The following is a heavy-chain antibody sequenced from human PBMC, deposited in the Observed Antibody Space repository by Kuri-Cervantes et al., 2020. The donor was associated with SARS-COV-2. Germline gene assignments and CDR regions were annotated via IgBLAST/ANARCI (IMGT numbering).Heavy chain of an antibody. D-gene: IGHD3-9*01. J-gene: IGHJ2*01. V-gene: IGHV3-21*01. CDR2: ISSSSSYI. CDR3: ARDRRALGLGDILTGYYPHWYFDL. Sequence: LSLTCAASGFTFSSYSMNWVRQAPGKGLEWVSSISSSSSYIYYADSVKGRFTISRDSSKNTLYLQMNSLRAEDTAVYYCARDRRALGLGDILTGYYPHWYFDLWGRGTLVTDSS. CDR1: GFTFSSYS.